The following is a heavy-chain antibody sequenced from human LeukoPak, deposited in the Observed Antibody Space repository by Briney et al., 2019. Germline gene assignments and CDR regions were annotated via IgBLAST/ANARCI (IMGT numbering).Heavy chain of an antibody. D-gene: IGHD2-15*01. Sequence: GGSLRLSCAASGFTVSSNYMSWVRQAPGKGLEWVSVIYSGGDTYYADSVKGRFTISRDNYKNTVYLQMNRLRAEDTAVYYCARRYCSGGSCSGNWFDSWGQGTLVTVSS. J-gene: IGHJ5*01. CDR1: GFTVSSNY. CDR2: IYSGGDT. CDR3: ARRYCSGGSCSGNWFDS. V-gene: IGHV3-53*01.